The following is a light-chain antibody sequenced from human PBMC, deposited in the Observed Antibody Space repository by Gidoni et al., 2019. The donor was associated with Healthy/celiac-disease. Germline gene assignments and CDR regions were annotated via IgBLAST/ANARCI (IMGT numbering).Light chain of an antibody. J-gene: IGLJ2*01. CDR3: QSYDSSLTLVV. V-gene: IGLV1-40*01. CDR1: SSNIGAGYD. Sequence: QSVLTQPPSVSGAPGQRVTISCTGSSSNIGAGYDVHWYQQLPGTAPKLLIYGNSNRPSGVPYRFSGSKSGTSASLAITGLQAEDEADYYCQSYDSSLTLVVFGGGTKLTVL. CDR2: GNS.